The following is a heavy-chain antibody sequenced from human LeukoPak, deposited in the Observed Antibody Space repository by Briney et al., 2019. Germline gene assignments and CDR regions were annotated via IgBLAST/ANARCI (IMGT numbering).Heavy chain of an antibody. Sequence: GGSLRLSCAASGFTFSSYEMNWVRQAPGKGLEWVSYISSSDSTIYYADSVKGRFTISRDNAKNSLYLQMNSLRAEDTAVYYCARGSGWLNYFDYWGQGTLVTVSS. CDR1: GFTFSSYE. J-gene: IGHJ4*02. V-gene: IGHV3-48*03. CDR2: ISSSDSTI. CDR3: ARGSGWLNYFDY. D-gene: IGHD6-19*01.